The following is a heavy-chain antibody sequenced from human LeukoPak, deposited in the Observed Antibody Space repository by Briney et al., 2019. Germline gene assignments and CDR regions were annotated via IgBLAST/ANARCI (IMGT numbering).Heavy chain of an antibody. V-gene: IGHV1-69*01. CDR2: IIPIFGTA. Sequence: ASVKVSCKASGGTFSSYAISWVRQAPGQGLDWMGGIIPIFGTANYAQKFQGRVTITADESTSTAYMELSSLRSEDTAVYYCARSLGYCSSTSCSVYAFDIWGQGTMVTVSS. J-gene: IGHJ3*02. CDR3: ARSLGYCSSTSCSVYAFDI. CDR1: GGTFSSYA. D-gene: IGHD2-2*01.